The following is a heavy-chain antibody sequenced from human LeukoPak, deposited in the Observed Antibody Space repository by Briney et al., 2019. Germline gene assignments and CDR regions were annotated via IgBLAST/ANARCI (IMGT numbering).Heavy chain of an antibody. Sequence: GGSLRLSCAASGFTFSDYYMSWIRQAPGQGLERVSYISSSGSTIYYADSVKGRFTISRDNAKNSLYLQMNSLRAEDTAVYYCARGGAYYYDSSGYYSFDYWGQGTLVTVSS. CDR2: ISSSGSTI. CDR3: ARGGAYYYDSSGYYSFDY. CDR1: GFTFSDYY. D-gene: IGHD3-22*01. J-gene: IGHJ4*02. V-gene: IGHV3-11*01.